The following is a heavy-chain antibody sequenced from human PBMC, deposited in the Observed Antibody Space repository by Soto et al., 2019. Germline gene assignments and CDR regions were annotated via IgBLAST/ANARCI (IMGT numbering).Heavy chain of an antibody. D-gene: IGHD2-15*01. CDR1: GYTFTSYG. CDR2: ISAYNGNT. Sequence: GASVKVSCKASGYTFTSYGISWVRQAPGQGLEWMGWISAYNGNTNYAQKLQGRVTMTTDTSTSTAYMELRSLRSDDTAVYYCARDRDCSGGSCYSGDAFDIWGQGTMVTVS. J-gene: IGHJ3*02. CDR3: ARDRDCSGGSCYSGDAFDI. V-gene: IGHV1-18*01.